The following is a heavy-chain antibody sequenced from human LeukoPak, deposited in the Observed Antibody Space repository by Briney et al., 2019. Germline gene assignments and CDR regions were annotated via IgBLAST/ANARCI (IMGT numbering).Heavy chain of an antibody. CDR3: ATETQPPNAELLLD. Sequence: GASVKVSCKVSRYTLTELSMHWVRQAPGKGLEWMGGFDPEDGETIYAQKFQGRVTMTEDTSTDTAYMELSSLRSEDTAVYYCATETQPPNAELLLDWGQGTLVTVSS. CDR2: FDPEDGET. D-gene: IGHD3-3*01. J-gene: IGHJ4*02. CDR1: RYTLTELS. V-gene: IGHV1-24*01.